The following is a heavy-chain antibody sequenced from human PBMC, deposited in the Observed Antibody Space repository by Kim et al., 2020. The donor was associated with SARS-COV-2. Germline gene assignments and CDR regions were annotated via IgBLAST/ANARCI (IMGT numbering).Heavy chain of an antibody. D-gene: IGHD1-26*01. CDR2: IKQDETEK. V-gene: IGHV3-7*03. Sequence: GGSLRLSCAASGFTFSSYWMSWVRQAPGKGLEWVANIKQDETEKNYVYSVKGRFTISRDNAKNSLFLHMNSLRAEDTAVYYCARGRQTLGPWGQGTLVTVSS. J-gene: IGHJ5*02. CDR1: GFTFSSYW. CDR3: ARGRQTLGP.